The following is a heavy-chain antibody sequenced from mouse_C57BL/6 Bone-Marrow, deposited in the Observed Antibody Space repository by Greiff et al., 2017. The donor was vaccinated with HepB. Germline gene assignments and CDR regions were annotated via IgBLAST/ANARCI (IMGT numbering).Heavy chain of an antibody. V-gene: IGHV1-54*01. CDR1: GYAFTNYL. CDR2: INPGSGGT. Sequence: QVQLKQSGAELVRPGTSVKVSCKASGYAFTNYLIEWVKQRPGQGLEWIGVINPGSGGTNYNEKFKGKATLTADKSSSTAYMQLSSLTSEDSAVYFCARPVYYSNYGGYFDVWGTGTTVTVSS. D-gene: IGHD2-5*01. CDR3: ARPVYYSNYGGYFDV. J-gene: IGHJ1*03.